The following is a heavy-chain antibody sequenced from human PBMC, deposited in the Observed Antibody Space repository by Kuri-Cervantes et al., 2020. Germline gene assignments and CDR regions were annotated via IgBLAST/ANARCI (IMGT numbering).Heavy chain of an antibody. CDR2: VSYDGSNK. CDR1: GFIFSSYA. J-gene: IGHJ4*02. V-gene: IGHV3-30-3*01. CDR3: ARQRYRGPFDY. Sequence: GESLKISCAASGFIFSSYAMNWVRQAPGKGLEWVAVVSYDGSNKYHADSVKGRFTISRDNSKNTLYLRMNSLRAEDTAVYYCARQRYRGPFDYWGQGTMVTVSS. D-gene: IGHD3-9*01.